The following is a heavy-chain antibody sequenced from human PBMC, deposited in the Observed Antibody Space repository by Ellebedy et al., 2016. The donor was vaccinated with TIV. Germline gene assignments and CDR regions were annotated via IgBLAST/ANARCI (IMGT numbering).Heavy chain of an antibody. V-gene: IGHV3-23*01. CDR2: ISGSGGST. J-gene: IGHJ4*02. CDR3: AKFYGDYHPYYFDY. Sequence: GESLKISCAASGFTSRKYAISWVRQAPGQGLEWVAAISGSGGSTYYADSVKGRFTISRDTSTSSLYLQMNSLRAEDTAIYYCAKFYGDYHPYYFDYWGQGTLVTVSS. D-gene: IGHD4-17*01. CDR1: GFTSRKYA.